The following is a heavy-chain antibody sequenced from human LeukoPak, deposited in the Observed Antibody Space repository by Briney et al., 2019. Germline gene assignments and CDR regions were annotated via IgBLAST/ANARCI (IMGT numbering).Heavy chain of an antibody. CDR1: GGSFSGYY. CDR2: INHSGST. J-gene: IGHJ5*02. CDR3: ARDEANYYGSGSCWFDP. D-gene: IGHD3-10*01. Sequence: SETLSLTCAVYGGSFSGYYWSWIRQPPGKGLEWIGEINHSGSTNYNPSLKSRVTISVDTSKNQFSLKLSSVTAADTAVYYCARDEANYYGSGSCWFDPWGQGTLVTVSS. V-gene: IGHV4-34*01.